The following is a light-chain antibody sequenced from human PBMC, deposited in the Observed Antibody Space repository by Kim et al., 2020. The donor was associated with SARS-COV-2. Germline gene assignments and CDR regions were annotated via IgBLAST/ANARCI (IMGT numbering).Light chain of an antibody. J-gene: IGKJ4*01. CDR1: QSVSTS. V-gene: IGKV3-11*01. CDR2: DAS. Sequence: EIVLTQSLATLSLSPGVRATLSCRASQSVSTSVAWFQHKPGQAPRLLIHDASYRATGIPARFSGSGSGTDFTHTVTGLQADDFAVDYCQQREDWPLTFGGGTKVEV. CDR3: QQREDWPLT.